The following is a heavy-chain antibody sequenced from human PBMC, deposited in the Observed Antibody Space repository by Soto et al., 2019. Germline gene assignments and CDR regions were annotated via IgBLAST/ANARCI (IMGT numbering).Heavy chain of an antibody. CDR2: IWYDGSNK. CDR3: ARLLVPASPYGMDV. V-gene: IGHV3-33*01. Sequence: GGSLRLSCAASGFTFSSYGMHWVRQAPGKGLEWVAVIWYDGSNKYYADSVKGRFTISRDNSKNTLYLQMNSLRAEDTAVYYCARLLVPASPYGMDVWGQGTTVTVSS. D-gene: IGHD2-2*01. CDR1: GFTFSSYG. J-gene: IGHJ6*02.